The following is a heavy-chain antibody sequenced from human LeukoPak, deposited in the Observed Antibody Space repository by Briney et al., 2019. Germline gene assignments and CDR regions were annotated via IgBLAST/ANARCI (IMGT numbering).Heavy chain of an antibody. Sequence: AETLSLTCAVYGGSFSGYDWSWIRQPPGKGLEWIGEINHSGSNNYNPSLKSRVTISVDTSKNQFSLKLNSVTAADTAVYYCARDPKLGYCSSTSCRRLHYYGMDVWGQGTTVTVSS. CDR1: GGSFSGYD. J-gene: IGHJ6*02. D-gene: IGHD2-2*01. CDR2: INHSGSN. V-gene: IGHV4-34*01. CDR3: ARDPKLGYCSSTSCRRLHYYGMDV.